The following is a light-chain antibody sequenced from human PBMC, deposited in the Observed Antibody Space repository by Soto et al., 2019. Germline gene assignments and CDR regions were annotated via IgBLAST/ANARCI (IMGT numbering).Light chain of an antibody. V-gene: IGKV1-39*01. CDR3: QQIDSTPYT. Sequence: DIQMTQSPSSLSASVGDRVTITCRASQTISTYLNWYQQKPGKAPRLLIYDASSLLSGVPSRFSGSGSETDFTLTIASLQPEDFSTYYCQQIDSTPYTFGQGTKVEI. J-gene: IGKJ2*01. CDR1: QTISTY. CDR2: DAS.